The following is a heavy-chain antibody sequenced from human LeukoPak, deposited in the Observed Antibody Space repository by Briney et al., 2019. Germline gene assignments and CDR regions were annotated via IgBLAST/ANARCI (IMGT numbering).Heavy chain of an antibody. CDR2: INPSGGGT. CDR3: ASGYKTVSVFDH. CDR1: GYTFTTYY. J-gene: IGHJ4*02. V-gene: IGHV1-46*01. D-gene: IGHD5-24*01. Sequence: GASVNVSCKASGYTFTTYYMHWVRPAPGQGLVWMGLINPSGGGTRYARKFQGRVTMTRDTSTSTVYMELSSLRSEDTAVYYCASGYKTVSVFDHWGQGTLVTVSS.